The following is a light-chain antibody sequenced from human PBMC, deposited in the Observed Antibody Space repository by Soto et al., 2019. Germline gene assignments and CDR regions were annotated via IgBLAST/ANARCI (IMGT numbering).Light chain of an antibody. CDR2: RAS. J-gene: IGKJ2*01. Sequence: EIVMTQSPATLSVSPGERATLSCRASQSVSSNLAWYQQKPGQAPRLLIYRASIRATGIPATFSGSGSGTEFTLTISSLQSEDFAVYYCQQYDKWPPNYTFGQGPSWR. V-gene: IGKV3-15*01. CDR3: QQYDKWPPNYT. CDR1: QSVSSN.